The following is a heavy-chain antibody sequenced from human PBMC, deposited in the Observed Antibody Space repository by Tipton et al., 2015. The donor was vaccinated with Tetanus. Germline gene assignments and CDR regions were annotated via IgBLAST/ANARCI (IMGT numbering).Heavy chain of an antibody. CDR2: IYNSGST. D-gene: IGHD1-26*01. J-gene: IGHJ4*02. V-gene: IGHV4-31*03. CDR3: ARDQARGSRGWNYFDY. Sequence: LVKPTQTLSLTCTVSGGSISSGGYYWTWIRQHPGKGLEWIGYIYNSGSTYYNPSLKSRVTILVDTTKNQFSLKLKSVTAADTAVYYCARDQARGSRGWNYFDYWGQGSLVTVSS. CDR1: GGSISSGGYY.